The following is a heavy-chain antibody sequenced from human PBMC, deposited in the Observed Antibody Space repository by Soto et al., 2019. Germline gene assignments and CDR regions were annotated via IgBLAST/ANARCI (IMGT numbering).Heavy chain of an antibody. CDR3: ATDRREYSGYDSTYYYYMGV. CDR1: GYTLTELS. CDR2: FDPEDGET. Sequence: ASVKVSCKVSGYTLTELSMHWVRQAPGKGLEWMGGFDPEDGETIYAQKFQGRVTMTEDTSTDTAYMELSSLRSEDTAVYYCATDRREYSGYDSTYYYYMGVWGKGTTVTVSS. V-gene: IGHV1-24*01. D-gene: IGHD5-12*01. J-gene: IGHJ6*03.